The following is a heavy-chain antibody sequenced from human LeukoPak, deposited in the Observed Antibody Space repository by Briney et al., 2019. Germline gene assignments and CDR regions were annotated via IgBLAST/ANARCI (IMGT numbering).Heavy chain of an antibody. CDR1: GFTFSSYS. J-gene: IGHJ5*02. V-gene: IGHV3-21*01. CDR3: ARDQDVVAEPGTIGNRFDP. Sequence: PGGSLRLSCAASGFTFSSYSMNWVRQAPGKGLEWVSSISSSSSYIYYVDSVKGRFTISRDNAKNSLYLQMNSLRAEDTAVYYCARDQDVVAEPGTIGNRFDPWGQGSLVTVSS. CDR2: ISSSSSYI. D-gene: IGHD2-2*01.